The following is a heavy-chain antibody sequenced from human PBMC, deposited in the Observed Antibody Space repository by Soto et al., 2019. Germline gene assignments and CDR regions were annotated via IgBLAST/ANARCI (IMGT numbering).Heavy chain of an antibody. V-gene: IGHV3-72*01. CDR3: ARERGEKYSHS. Sequence: EVQLVESGGGLVQPGGSLRLSCAASGFTFSDHYMNWVRQAPGKGLEWVGLTRDKDNSYTTEYAASVNGRFTISRDNSKNSLYLQMNSLKTEDTAVYYCARERGEKYSHSWGQGTLVTVSS. CDR2: TRDKDNSYTT. CDR1: GFTFSDHY. J-gene: IGHJ4*02. D-gene: IGHD2-21*01.